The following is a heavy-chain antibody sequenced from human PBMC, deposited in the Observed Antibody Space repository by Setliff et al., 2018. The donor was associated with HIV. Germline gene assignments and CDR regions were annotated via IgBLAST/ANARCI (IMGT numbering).Heavy chain of an antibody. V-gene: IGHV3-7*01. CDR1: GFTFTNAW. CDR2: IKEGGSEK. Sequence: GGSLRLSCAASGFTFTNAWMSWVRQAPGKGLEWVANIKEGGSEKYYVDSVKGRFTISRDNAKKSLYLQMNSLRADDTAVYYCARAFSGYYFDYWGQGTLVTVSS. CDR3: ARAFSGYYFDY. J-gene: IGHJ4*02. D-gene: IGHD3-3*01.